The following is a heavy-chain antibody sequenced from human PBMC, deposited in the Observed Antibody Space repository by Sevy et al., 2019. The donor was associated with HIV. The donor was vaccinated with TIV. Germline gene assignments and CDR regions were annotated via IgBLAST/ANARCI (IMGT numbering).Heavy chain of an antibody. D-gene: IGHD2-2*02. CDR2: INPNSGGT. CDR1: GYTFTGYY. J-gene: IGHJ6*01. CDR3: ARDTVVVPAAIPTTLYYYYYYGMDV. V-gene: IGHV1-2*02. Sequence: ASVKVSCKASGYTFTGYYMHWVRQAPGQGLEWMGWINPNSGGTNYAQKFQGRVNMTRDTSISTAYMELSRLRSDDTAVYYCARDTVVVPAAIPTTLYYYYYYGMDVWGQGTTVTVSS.